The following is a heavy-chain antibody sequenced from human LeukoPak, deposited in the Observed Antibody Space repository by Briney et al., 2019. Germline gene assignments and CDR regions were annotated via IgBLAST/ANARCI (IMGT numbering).Heavy chain of an antibody. V-gene: IGHV3-21*01. CDR3: ARDNSSGYLFDY. D-gene: IGHD3-22*01. Sequence: GGSLRLSCAASGFTFSSYSMNWVRQAPGKGLEWVSSISSSSSYIYYADSVKGRFTISRDNAKNSLYLRMNSLRAEDTAVYYCARDNSSGYLFDYWGQGTLVTVSS. CDR1: GFTFSSYS. CDR2: ISSSSSYI. J-gene: IGHJ4*02.